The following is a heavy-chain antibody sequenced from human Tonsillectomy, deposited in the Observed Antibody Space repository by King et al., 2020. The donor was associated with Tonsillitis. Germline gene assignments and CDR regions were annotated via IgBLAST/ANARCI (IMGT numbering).Heavy chain of an antibody. CDR2: ISGGGGST. V-gene: IGHV3-23*04. CDR3: AGILLERQTISYYGMDV. Sequence: EVQLVESGGGLVQPGGSLRLSCAASGFTFSSYAMSWVRQAPGKGLEWVSAISGGGGSTSYADSVKGRFTISRDNSKKTLYLQMNSLRAEDTAVYYCAGILLERQTISYYGMDVWGQGTTVTVSS. D-gene: IGHD1-1*01. J-gene: IGHJ6*02. CDR1: GFTFSSYA.